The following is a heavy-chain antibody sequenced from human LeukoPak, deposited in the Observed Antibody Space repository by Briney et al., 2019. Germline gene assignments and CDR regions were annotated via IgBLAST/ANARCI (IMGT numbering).Heavy chain of an antibody. J-gene: IGHJ6*03. CDR3: ARAWGPYSSSWYPVVYYYYHYMDV. Sequence: ASVKVSCKASGYTFTSYDINWVRQATRQGLEWMGWMNPNSGNTGYAQKFQGRVTMTRNTSISTAYMELSSLRSEDTAVYYCARAWGPYSSSWYPVVYYYYHYMDVWGKGTTVTISS. CDR1: GYTFTSYD. CDR2: MNPNSGNT. D-gene: IGHD6-13*01. V-gene: IGHV1-8*01.